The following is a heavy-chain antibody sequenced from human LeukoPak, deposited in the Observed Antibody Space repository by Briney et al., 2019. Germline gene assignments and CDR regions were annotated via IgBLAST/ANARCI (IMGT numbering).Heavy chain of an antibody. J-gene: IGHJ3*02. CDR1: GYSISSGYY. V-gene: IGHV4-38-2*01. Sequence: PSETLSLTCAVSGYSISSGYYWGWIRQPPGKGLEWIGSIYHSGSTYYNPSLKRRVTISVDTPKNQFSLKLSSVTAADTAVYYCARSVIAVTFDAFDIWGQGTMVTVSS. D-gene: IGHD2-21*01. CDR2: IYHSGST. CDR3: ARSVIAVTFDAFDI.